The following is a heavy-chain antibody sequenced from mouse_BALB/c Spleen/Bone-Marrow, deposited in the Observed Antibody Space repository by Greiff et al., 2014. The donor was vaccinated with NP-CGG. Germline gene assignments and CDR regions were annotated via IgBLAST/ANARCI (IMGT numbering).Heavy chain of an antibody. CDR2: IHYSGST. CDR1: GYSITSGYS. V-gene: IGHV3-1*02. Sequence: VQLQQSGPDLVKPSQSLSLSCTVTGYSITSGYSWHWIRQFPGNKLEWRGYIHYSGSTNYNPSLKSRVSITRDTSKNQFFLQLNSVTTEDTATYYCARREGNHAAWFAYWGQGTLVTVSA. CDR3: ARREGNHAAWFAY. J-gene: IGHJ3*01. D-gene: IGHD2-1*01.